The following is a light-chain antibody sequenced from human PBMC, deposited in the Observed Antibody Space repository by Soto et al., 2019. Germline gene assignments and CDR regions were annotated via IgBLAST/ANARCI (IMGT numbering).Light chain of an antibody. CDR1: QSVRSY. CDR2: DAS. CDR3: QQRRKWQST. Sequence: EIVLTQSPATLSLSPGERATLSCRASQSVRSYLAWYQQKPGQAPRLPIYDASNRATGIPARFSGRGSGTDFTLPVSSLEAADFAVYYCQQRRKWQSTFGGGTKVQTK. V-gene: IGKV3-11*01. J-gene: IGKJ4*01.